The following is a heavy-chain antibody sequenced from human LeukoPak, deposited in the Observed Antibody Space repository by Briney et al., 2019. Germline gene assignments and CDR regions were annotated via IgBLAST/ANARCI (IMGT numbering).Heavy chain of an antibody. CDR1: GGSISSGGYY. J-gene: IGHJ5*02. Sequence: SETLSLTCTVSGGSISSGGYYWSWIRQPPGKDLEWIGYIYHSGSTNYNPSLKSRVTISVDTSKNQFSLKLSSVTAADTAVYYCARGVIGDILTAPRRNARHWFDPWGQGTLVTVSS. CDR2: IYHSGST. V-gene: IGHV4-61*08. D-gene: IGHD3-9*01. CDR3: ARGVIGDILTAPRRNARHWFDP.